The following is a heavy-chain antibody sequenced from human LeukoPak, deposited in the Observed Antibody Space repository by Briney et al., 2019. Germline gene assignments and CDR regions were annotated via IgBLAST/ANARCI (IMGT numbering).Heavy chain of an antibody. CDR2: IIPILGIA. CDR3: ASGVGYCSSTSCSNTYYFDY. CDR1: GGTFSSYA. V-gene: IGHV1-69*04. D-gene: IGHD2-2*01. Sequence: ASVKVSYKASGGTFSSYAISWVRQAPGQGLEWMGRIIPILGIANYAQKFQGRVTITADKSTSTAYMELSSLRSEDTAVYYCASGVGYCSSTSCSNTYYFDYWGQGTLVTVSS. J-gene: IGHJ4*02.